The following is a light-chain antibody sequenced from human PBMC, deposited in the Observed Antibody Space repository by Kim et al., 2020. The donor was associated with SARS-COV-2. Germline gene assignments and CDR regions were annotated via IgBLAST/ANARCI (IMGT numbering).Light chain of an antibody. V-gene: IGKV3-20*01. J-gene: IGKJ2*01. CDR3: QQYGTSLPYT. CDR2: GAS. Sequence: EIVLTQSSGTLSLSPGERVTLSCRASQSVSSSYLAWYQQKPGQAPRLLIYGASSRATGIPDRFSGSGSGTDFTLTISRLEPEDFAVYYCQQYGTSLPYTFGQGTKLEI. CDR1: QSVSSSY.